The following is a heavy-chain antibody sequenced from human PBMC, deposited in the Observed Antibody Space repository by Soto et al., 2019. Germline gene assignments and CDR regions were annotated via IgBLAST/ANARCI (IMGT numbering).Heavy chain of an antibody. J-gene: IGHJ6*02. CDR2: IYWNDDP. Sequence: SCPTLVNPTEPLTLTCSFSVFSLTTRGMGVAWIRQPPGRALEWLALIYWNDDPRYSPSLKSRLPITKDTTKNQVVLTMTNMDPVDTATYYFAQRTPEYGMYVWGQETMVTVSS. CDR1: VFSLTTRGMG. CDR3: AQRTPEYGMYV. V-gene: IGHV2-5*01.